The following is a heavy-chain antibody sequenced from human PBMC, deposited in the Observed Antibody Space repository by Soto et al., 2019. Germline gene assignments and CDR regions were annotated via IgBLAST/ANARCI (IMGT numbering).Heavy chain of an antibody. D-gene: IGHD2-21*02. CDR1: GFTFSSYA. Sequence: QVQLVESGGGVVQPGRSLRLSCAASGFTFSSYAMHWVRQAPGKGLEWVAVISYDGSNKYYADSVKGRFTISRDNSKNTLYLQMNSLRAEDTAVYYCARDGCGGDCYSPFDYWGQGTLDTVSS. CDR2: ISYDGSNK. CDR3: ARDGCGGDCYSPFDY. J-gene: IGHJ4*02. V-gene: IGHV3-30-3*01.